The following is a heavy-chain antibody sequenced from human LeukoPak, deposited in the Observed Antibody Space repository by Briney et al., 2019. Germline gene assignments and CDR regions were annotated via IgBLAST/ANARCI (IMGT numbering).Heavy chain of an antibody. V-gene: IGHV4-34*01. CDR2: IKHSGST. D-gene: IGHD6-6*01. Sequence: PSETLTLTCAVSGVSFSGYYWSWIRQPPGKGLEWIGEIKHSGSTNFNPSLKSRVSISLDTSKGQFSLKLNSVTAADKAVYYCARIETALPPGAHYYFDYWGQGTLVTVSS. J-gene: IGHJ4*02. CDR3: ARIETALPPGAHYYFDY. CDR1: GVSFSGYY.